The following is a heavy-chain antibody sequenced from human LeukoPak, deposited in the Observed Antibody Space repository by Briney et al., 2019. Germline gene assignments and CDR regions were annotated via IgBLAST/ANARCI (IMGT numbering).Heavy chain of an antibody. D-gene: IGHD3-10*01. Sequence: ASVKVSCKASGYTFKNYGVSWVRQAPGHGPEWMGWISAYNGNTNFAQTLQARVTMTTDTSTNTAYMELSSLISGDTAMYYCARARYLSGNYDDAFDIWGQGTMVTVSS. CDR1: GYTFKNYG. V-gene: IGHV1-18*01. J-gene: IGHJ3*02. CDR2: ISAYNGNT. CDR3: ARARYLSGNYDDAFDI.